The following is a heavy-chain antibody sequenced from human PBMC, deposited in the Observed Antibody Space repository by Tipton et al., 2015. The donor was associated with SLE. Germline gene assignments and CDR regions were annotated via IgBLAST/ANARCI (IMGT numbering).Heavy chain of an antibody. CDR1: GGSLSGYY. J-gene: IGHJ3*01. CDR2: INHSGST. V-gene: IGHV4-34*01. D-gene: IGHD5-18*01. CDR3: ARGYSYGRDAFEV. Sequence: TLSLTCAVYGGSLSGYYWSWIRQPPGKGLEWIGEINHSGSTNYNPSLKSRVTISVDTSKNQFSLKLSSVTAADTAVYYCARGYSYGRDAFEVWGQGTMV.